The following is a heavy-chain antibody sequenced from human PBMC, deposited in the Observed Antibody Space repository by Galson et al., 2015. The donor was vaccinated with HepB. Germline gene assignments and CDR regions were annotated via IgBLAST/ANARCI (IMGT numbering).Heavy chain of an antibody. D-gene: IGHD6-19*01. CDR2: ISYDGTYK. Sequence: SLRLSCAASGFPFNSYGIHWVRQAPGKGLEWVATISYDGTYKNYADFVKGRFTISRDNSKNTLYLQMNSLRAEDTAVYYCAKDRSFDTSEPENFFNYRLQGTLVAVSS. CDR3: AKDRSFDTSEPENFFNY. V-gene: IGHV3-30*18. J-gene: IGHJ4*02. CDR1: GFPFNSYG.